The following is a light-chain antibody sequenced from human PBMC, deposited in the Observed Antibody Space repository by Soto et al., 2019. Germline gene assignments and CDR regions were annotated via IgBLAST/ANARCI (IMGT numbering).Light chain of an antibody. V-gene: IGKV3-15*01. Sequence: EIVMTQSPATLSLSPGERATLSCRASESVSTNLAWYQQKAGQAPGLLIYGASTRATGIPARFSGSGSGTEFTLTISSLQSEDFAVYYCQQYSIWRTFGQGTKVDIK. CDR3: QQYSIWRT. CDR1: ESVSTN. J-gene: IGKJ1*01. CDR2: GAS.